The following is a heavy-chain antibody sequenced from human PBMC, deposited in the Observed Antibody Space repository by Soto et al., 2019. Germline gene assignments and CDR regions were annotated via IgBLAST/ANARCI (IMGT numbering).Heavy chain of an antibody. CDR2: IKPHNGNT. D-gene: IGHD3-10*01. CDR3: ARDLDGSGSYYTDY. J-gene: IGHJ4*02. V-gene: IGHV1-18*01. CDR1: GYTFNIYG. Sequence: QVQLVQSGAEVKKPGASVKVSCKASGYTFNIYGINWVRQAPGQGLEWMGWIKPHNGNTKYAQNLQGRVIMTTDTSTSTAYMELRSLRSDDTAVYSCARDLDGSGSYYTDYWGQGTLVTVSS.